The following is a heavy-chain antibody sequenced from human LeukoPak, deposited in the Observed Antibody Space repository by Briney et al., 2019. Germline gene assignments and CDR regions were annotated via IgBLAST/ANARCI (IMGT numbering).Heavy chain of an antibody. CDR2: INHSGST. J-gene: IGHJ4*02. CDR1: GGSLSGYY. V-gene: IGHV4-34*01. D-gene: IGHD2-2*01. Sequence: PSETLSLTCAVYGGSLSGYYWSWIRQPPGKGLEWIGEINHSGSTNYNPSLKSRVTISVDTSKNQFSLKLSSVTAADTAVYYCARGSLFQLPCFDYWGQGTLVTVSS. CDR3: ARGSLFQLPCFDY.